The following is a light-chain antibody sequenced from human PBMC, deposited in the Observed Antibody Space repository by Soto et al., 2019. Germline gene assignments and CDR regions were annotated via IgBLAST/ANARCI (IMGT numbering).Light chain of an antibody. J-gene: IGLJ2*01. CDR3: QAWDSSTDRV. CDR1: KLGDKY. V-gene: IGLV3-1*01. CDR2: QDS. Sequence: SYELTQPPSVSVSPGQTASITCSGDKLGDKYACWYQQKPGQSPVLVIYQDSKRPSGIPERFSGSNSGNTATLTISGTQAMDEADYYCQAWDSSTDRVFGGWTKLTVL.